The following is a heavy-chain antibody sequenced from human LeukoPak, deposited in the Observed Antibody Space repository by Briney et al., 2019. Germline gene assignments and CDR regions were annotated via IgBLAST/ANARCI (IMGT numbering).Heavy chain of an antibody. J-gene: IGHJ4*02. CDR2: ISSSGSTI. V-gene: IGHV3-48*03. D-gene: IGHD6-19*01. Sequence: GESLRLSCAASGFTFSTYEMTWVRQSPGKGLEWVSYISSSGSTIYYADSVKGRFTISRDNSKNTLYLQMNSLRAEDTAVYYCAKGRSVWLVDYWGQGTLVTVSS. CDR1: GFTFSTYE. CDR3: AKGRSVWLVDY.